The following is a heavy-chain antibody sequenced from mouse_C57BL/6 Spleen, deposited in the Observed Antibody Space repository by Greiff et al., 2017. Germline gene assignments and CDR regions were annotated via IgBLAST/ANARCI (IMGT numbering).Heavy chain of an antibody. CDR1: GYAFSSSW. J-gene: IGHJ2*01. D-gene: IGHD1-1*01. CDR2: IYPGDGDT. CDR3: ARDNGSRPFDY. V-gene: IGHV1-82*01. Sequence: QVQLKESGPELVKPGASVKISCKASGYAFSSSWMNWVKQRPGKGLEWIGRIYPGDGDTNYNGKFKGKATLTADKSSSTAYMQLSSLTSEDSAVYFCARDNGSRPFDYWGQGTTLTVSS.